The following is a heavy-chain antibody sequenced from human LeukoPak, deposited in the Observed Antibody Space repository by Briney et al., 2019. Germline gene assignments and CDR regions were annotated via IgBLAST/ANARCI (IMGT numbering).Heavy chain of an antibody. Sequence: GGSLRLSCAASGFTFSSYSMNWVRQAPGKGLEWVSSISSSSSYIYYADSVKGRFTISRDNAKNSLYLQMNSLRAEDTAVYYCARRSAYYYGSGSNYFDYWGQGTLVTVSS. CDR3: ARRSAYYYGSGSNYFDY. D-gene: IGHD3-10*01. CDR1: GFTFSSYS. J-gene: IGHJ4*02. CDR2: ISSSSSYI. V-gene: IGHV3-21*01.